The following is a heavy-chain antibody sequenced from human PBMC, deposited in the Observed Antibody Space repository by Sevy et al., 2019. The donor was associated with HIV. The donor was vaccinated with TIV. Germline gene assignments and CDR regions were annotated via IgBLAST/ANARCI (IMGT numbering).Heavy chain of an antibody. J-gene: IGHJ5*02. CDR2: IYWNDDK. CDR1: GFSLSTSGVG. Sequence: SGPTLVKPTQTLTLTCTFSGFSLSTSGVGVGWIRQPPGKALEWLALIYWNDDKRYSPSSKSRLTITKDNSKNQVVLTMTNMDPVDTATYYCAHRPPIAVSGTDWFDPWGQGTLVTVSS. D-gene: IGHD6-19*01. V-gene: IGHV2-5*01. CDR3: AHRPPIAVSGTDWFDP.